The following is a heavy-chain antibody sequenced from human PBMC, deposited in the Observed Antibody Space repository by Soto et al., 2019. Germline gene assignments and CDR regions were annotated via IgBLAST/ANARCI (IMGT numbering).Heavy chain of an antibody. CDR1: GGSLSSFY. V-gene: IGHV4-4*07. CDR2: IYSGGRN. CDR3: ARGSSRWEF. Sequence: SETLSLTCTVSGGSLSSFYWSWIRQPAGKGLEWIGRIYSGGRNNYTPSLKSRVTMSVDTSKNQFSLRLSSVTAAYTAMYYCARGSSRWEFCGEGTLVTVSS. J-gene: IGHJ4*02. D-gene: IGHD6-13*01.